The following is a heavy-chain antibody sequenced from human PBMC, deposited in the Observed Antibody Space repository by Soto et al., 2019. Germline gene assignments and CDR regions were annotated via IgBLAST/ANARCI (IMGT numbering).Heavy chain of an antibody. CDR3: AREYVFNWFDP. D-gene: IGHD3-16*01. Sequence: GGSMRLSSATSGFTFSNYAMTWVRQAPGKGLVWVSRINSDGSSTSYADSVKGRFTISRDNAKNTLYLQMNSLRAEDTAVYYCAREYVFNWFDPWGQGTLVTVSS. V-gene: IGHV3-74*01. CDR1: GFTFSNYA. CDR2: INSDGSST. J-gene: IGHJ5*02.